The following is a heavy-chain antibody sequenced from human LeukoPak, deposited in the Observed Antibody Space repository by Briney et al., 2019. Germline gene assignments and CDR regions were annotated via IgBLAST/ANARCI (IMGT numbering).Heavy chain of an antibody. CDR3: ARDTMVVVTAV. CDR2: IKKDGSEE. J-gene: IGHJ4*02. D-gene: IGHD2-21*02. Sequence: GGSLRLSCAASGFTFSNNWKSWVRQGPGKGLEWVATIKKDGSEEYYVDSVRGRFIVSRDNAKNSLSLQMNSLRAEDTAVYYCARDTMVVVTAVWGQGTLVTVSS. V-gene: IGHV3-7*01. CDR1: GFTFSNNW.